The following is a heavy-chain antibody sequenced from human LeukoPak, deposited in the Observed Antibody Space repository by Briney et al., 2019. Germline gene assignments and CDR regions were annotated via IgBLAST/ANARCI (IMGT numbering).Heavy chain of an antibody. V-gene: IGHV3-48*01. D-gene: IGHD3-22*01. J-gene: IGHJ4*02. CDR3: ARGAYYYED. Sequence: GGSLRFSCAASGFTFSSHSMNWVRQAPGKGLEWVSYISSSSSTIYYADSVKGRFTISRDNAKNSLYLQMNSLRAEDTAVYYCARGAYYYEDWGQGTLVTVSS. CDR1: GFTFSSHS. CDR2: ISSSSSTI.